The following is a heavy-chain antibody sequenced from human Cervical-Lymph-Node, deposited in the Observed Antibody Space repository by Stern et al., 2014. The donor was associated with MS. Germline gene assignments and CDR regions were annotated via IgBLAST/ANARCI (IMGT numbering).Heavy chain of an antibody. V-gene: IGHV1-69*06. D-gene: IGHD5-12*01. Sequence: VQLEESGAEVKKPGSSVKVSCKASGGSLSNYGFSWVRQAPGQGLEWLGGIIPLFGTANYAQNFQGRVTLNADNSTSTVYMELSSLTSEDTAVYFCARDSDYENSYAMDVWGQGTTVTVSS. J-gene: IGHJ6*02. CDR3: ARDSDYENSYAMDV. CDR1: GGSLSNYG. CDR2: IIPLFGTA.